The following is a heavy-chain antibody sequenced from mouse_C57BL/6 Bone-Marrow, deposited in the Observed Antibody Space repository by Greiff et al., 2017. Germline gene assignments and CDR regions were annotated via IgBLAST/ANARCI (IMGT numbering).Heavy chain of an antibody. Sequence: VQLQQSGPELVKPGASVKISCKASGYSFTDYNMNWVKQSNGKSLEWIGVINPNYGTTSYNQKFKGKATLTVDQSSSTAYMQLNSLTSEESAVDYCAREFYYYGSSYEGYLDYWGQGTTLTVSS. J-gene: IGHJ2*01. CDR1: GYSFTDYN. CDR2: INPNYGTT. V-gene: IGHV1-39*01. CDR3: AREFYYYGSSYEGYLDY. D-gene: IGHD1-1*01.